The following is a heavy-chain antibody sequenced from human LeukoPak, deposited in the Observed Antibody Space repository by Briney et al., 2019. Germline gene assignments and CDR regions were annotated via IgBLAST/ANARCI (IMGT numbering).Heavy chain of an antibody. CDR3: AKWPEGAMDYFDY. Sequence: GGSLRLSCAASGFTSSSYAMTWARQAPVKGLEWVSAISGDGTRTYYADSVKGRFTISRDNSKNTLYLEMSSLGVEDTAIYYCAKWPEGAMDYFDYWGQGTLVTVSS. CDR2: ISGDGTRT. D-gene: IGHD3-16*01. CDR1: GFTSSSYA. J-gene: IGHJ4*02. V-gene: IGHV3-23*01.